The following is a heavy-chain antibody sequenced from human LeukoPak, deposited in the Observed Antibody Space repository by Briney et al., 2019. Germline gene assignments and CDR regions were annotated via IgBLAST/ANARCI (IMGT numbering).Heavy chain of an antibody. CDR3: AKGVGTTMAYYLDY. Sequence: GGSLRLSCAASRFTSSNYAMSWVRQAPGKGLEWVSGVSDSGNTIYYADSVKGRFTISRDNSKNTVYLQMTSLRAEDTALYYCAKGVGTTMAYYLDYWGQGTLVTVSS. CDR1: RFTSSNYA. CDR2: VSDSGNTI. D-gene: IGHD1-26*01. V-gene: IGHV3-23*01. J-gene: IGHJ4*02.